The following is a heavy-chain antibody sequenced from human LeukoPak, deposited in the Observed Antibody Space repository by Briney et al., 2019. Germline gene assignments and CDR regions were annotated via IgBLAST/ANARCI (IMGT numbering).Heavy chain of an antibody. CDR3: ARGYYDFWSGCYNY. V-gene: IGHV3-30-3*01. CDR2: ISYDGSNK. D-gene: IGHD3-3*01. J-gene: IGHJ4*02. CDR1: GFTFSSYA. Sequence: GGSLRLSCAASGFTFSSYAMHWVRQAXXXXXEWVAVISYDGSNKYYADSVKGRFTISRDNSKNTLYLQMNSLRAEDTAVYYCARGYYDFWSGCYNYWGQGTLVTVSS.